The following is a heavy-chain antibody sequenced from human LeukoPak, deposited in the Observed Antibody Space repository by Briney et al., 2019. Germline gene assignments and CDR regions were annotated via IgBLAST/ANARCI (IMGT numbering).Heavy chain of an antibody. V-gene: IGHV3-7*02. CDR3: RFGSGKYSFDY. D-gene: IGHD3-10*01. J-gene: IGHJ4*02. CDR1: GFTFSNFW. CDR2: IHQDGSEN. Sequence: AGGSLRLSCAASGFTFSNFWMTWVRQAPGKGLEWVANIHQDGSENYYVDSVKGRFTISRDNAKNSMYLQMSSLRAEDTAVYYCRFGSGKYSFDYWGQGTLVTVSS.